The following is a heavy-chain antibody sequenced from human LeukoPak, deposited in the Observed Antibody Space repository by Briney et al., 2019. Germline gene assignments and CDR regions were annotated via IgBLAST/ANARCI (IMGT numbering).Heavy chain of an antibody. J-gene: IGHJ4*02. CDR1: GFTFRSFW. Sequence: GGSLRLSCAASGFTFRSFWMSWVRQAPGKGLEWVANIKEDGSDKNYVDSVKGRSTISRDNTKSSVFLQMNSLRDEDTAVYFCARDRGYDTFDYWGQGTLVTVSS. CDR3: ARDRGYDTFDY. D-gene: IGHD5-12*01. V-gene: IGHV3-7*01. CDR2: IKEDGSDK.